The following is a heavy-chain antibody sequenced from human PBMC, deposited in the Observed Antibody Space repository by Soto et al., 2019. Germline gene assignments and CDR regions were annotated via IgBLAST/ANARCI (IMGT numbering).Heavy chain of an antibody. CDR1: GFTFSSYW. CDR3: AREGRYSGSYYSWDYYGMDV. J-gene: IGHJ6*02. D-gene: IGHD1-26*01. V-gene: IGHV3-74*01. Sequence: PGGSLRLSCAASGFTFSSYWMHWVRQAPGKGLVWVSRINSDGSSTSYADSVKGRFTISRDNAKNTLYLQMNSLRAEDTAVYYCAREGRYSGSYYSWDYYGMDVWGQGTTVTVSS. CDR2: INSDGSST.